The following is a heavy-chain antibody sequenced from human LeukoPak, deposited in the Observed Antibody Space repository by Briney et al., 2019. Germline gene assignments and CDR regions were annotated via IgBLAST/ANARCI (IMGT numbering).Heavy chain of an antibody. CDR1: GGSIGSGDYY. CDR2: IYYSGST. CDR3: ARGSDIVATIWFDP. J-gene: IGHJ5*02. Sequence: PSETLSLTCTVSGGSIGSGDYYWSWIRQHPGKGLEWIGYIYYSGSTYYNPSLKSRVTISGDTSKNQFSLKLSSVTAADTAVYYCARGSDIVATIWFDPWGQGVLVTVSS. D-gene: IGHD5-12*01. V-gene: IGHV4-31*03.